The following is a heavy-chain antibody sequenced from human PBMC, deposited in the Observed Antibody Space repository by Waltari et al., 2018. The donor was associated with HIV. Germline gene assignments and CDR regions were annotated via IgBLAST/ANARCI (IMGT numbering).Heavy chain of an antibody. CDR1: GGSVTSNLHS. Sequence: HLQMQESGPGVVRPSETLSLTCSVSGGSVTSNLHSWGWIRQSTNIGLEWTGSLYYGGNTYHNPSLRSRVAISADRSTNQFSLRLTSVSVADSAIYYCVRRVAEDYGSGRVDSWGQGILVVVSS. D-gene: IGHD4-17*01. J-gene: IGHJ4*02. V-gene: IGHV4-39*01. CDR2: LYYGGNT. CDR3: VRRVAEDYGSGRVDS.